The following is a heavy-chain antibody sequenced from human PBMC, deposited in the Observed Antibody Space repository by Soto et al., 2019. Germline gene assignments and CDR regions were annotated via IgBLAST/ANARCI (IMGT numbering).Heavy chain of an antibody. J-gene: IGHJ4*02. CDR1: GGSFSGYY. CDR2: INHSGST. V-gene: IGHV4-34*01. D-gene: IGHD3-22*01. CDR3: AGWAYYYDSSGYFFGY. Sequence: PSETLSLTCAVYGGSFSGYYWSWIRQPPGKGLEWIGEINHSGSTNYNPSLKSRVTISVDTSKNQFSLKLSSVTAADTAVYYCAGWAYYYDSSGYFFGYWGKGTLVTVSS.